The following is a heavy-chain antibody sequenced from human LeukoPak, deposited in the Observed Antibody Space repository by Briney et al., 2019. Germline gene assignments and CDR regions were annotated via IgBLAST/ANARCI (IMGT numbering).Heavy chain of an antibody. CDR3: AKGGEQRTFRCGMDS. V-gene: IGHV3-30*04. Sequence: PGGSLRLSCAASGFTFSSYAMSWVRQTPGKGLEWVALVSNDGGIIYYGASVRGRFTISRDNPENTLYLQMNSLRGDDTAVYYCAKGGEQRTFRCGMDSWGQGTLVTVSS. J-gene: IGHJ4*02. CDR1: GFTFSSYA. D-gene: IGHD1/OR15-1a*01. CDR2: VSNDGGII.